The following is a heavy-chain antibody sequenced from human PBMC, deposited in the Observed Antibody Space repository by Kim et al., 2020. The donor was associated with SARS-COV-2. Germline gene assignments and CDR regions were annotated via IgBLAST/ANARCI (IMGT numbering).Heavy chain of an antibody. CDR3: ARHGAYLYYYDSSGYERWWY. V-gene: IGHV4-39*01. J-gene: IGHJ4*02. CDR1: GGSISSSSYY. D-gene: IGHD3-22*01. Sequence: SETLSLTCTVSGGSISSSSYYWGWIRQPPGKGLEWIGSIYYSGSTYYNPSLKSRVTISVDTSKNQFSLKLSSVTAADTAVYYCARHGAYLYYYDSSGYERWWYWGQGTLVTVSS. CDR2: IYYSGST.